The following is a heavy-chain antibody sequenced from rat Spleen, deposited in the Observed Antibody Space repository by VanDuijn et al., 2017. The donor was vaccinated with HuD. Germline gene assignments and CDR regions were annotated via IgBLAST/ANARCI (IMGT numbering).Heavy chain of an antibody. Sequence: EVQLVESGGGSVQPGRSLKLSCAASGFTFSDFAMTWVRQSPQKGLEWVAMIIYDASRIYYRDSVKGRFTISRDNTKSTLYLQMDSLGSEDSATYYCTKQGTGSYWHFDFWGPGTMVTVSS. V-gene: IGHV5S10*01. CDR3: TKQGTGSYWHFDF. CDR2: IIYDASRI. CDR1: GFTFSDFA. J-gene: IGHJ1*01. D-gene: IGHD5-1*01.